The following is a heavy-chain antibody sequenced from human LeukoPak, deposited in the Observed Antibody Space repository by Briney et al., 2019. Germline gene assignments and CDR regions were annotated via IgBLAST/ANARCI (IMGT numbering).Heavy chain of an antibody. D-gene: IGHD6-13*01. J-gene: IGHJ4*02. Sequence: GGSLRLSCAASGFTFSSYEMNWVRQAPGKGLEWVSYISSSGSTIYYADSVKGRFTISRDNAKNSLYLQMNSLRAEDTAVYYCARDWSSSWSRRPIYYFDYWGQGTLVTVSS. CDR3: ARDWSSSWSRRPIYYFDY. CDR1: GFTFSSYE. V-gene: IGHV3-48*03. CDR2: ISSSGSTI.